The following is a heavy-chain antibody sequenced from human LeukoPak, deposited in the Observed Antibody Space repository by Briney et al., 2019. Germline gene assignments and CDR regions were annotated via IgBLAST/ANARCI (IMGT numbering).Heavy chain of an antibody. CDR2: IIPIFGTA. CDR3: ARSAAYDFWSGYYY. V-gene: IGHV1-69*05. CDR1: GGTFSSYA. Sequence: ASVKVSCKASGGTFSSYAISWVRQAPGQGLEWMGGIIPIFGTANYAQKFQGRVTITTDESTSTAYMELSSLRSEDTAVYYCARSAAYDFWSGYYYWGQGTLVTVSS. J-gene: IGHJ4*02. D-gene: IGHD3-3*01.